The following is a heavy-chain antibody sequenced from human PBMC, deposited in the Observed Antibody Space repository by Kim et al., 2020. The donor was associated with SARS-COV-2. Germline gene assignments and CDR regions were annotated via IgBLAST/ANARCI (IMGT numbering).Heavy chain of an antibody. CDR2: IYSGGGS. D-gene: IGHD1-1*01. J-gene: IGHJ4*01. Sequence: GGSLRLSCVASGFTISGNYMTWVRQAPGKGLEWVSVIYSGGGSFYADSVKGRFTISRDNAKNTLYLQMNTLRAEDTAVYYCARGNGREYSFDYCGQGTLV. V-gene: IGHV3-53*01. CDR1: GFTISGNY. CDR3: ARGNGREYSFDY.